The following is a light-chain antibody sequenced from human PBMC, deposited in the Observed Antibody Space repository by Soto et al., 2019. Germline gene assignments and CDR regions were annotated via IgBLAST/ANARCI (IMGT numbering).Light chain of an antibody. Sequence: IVMIQSPESLAVSLGERATFNCKSSQSLLYTSDNRNYLAWYQKKPGQPPKLLIHWASTRESGVPHRFSGSGSGTDFTLTISSVQAEDVAVYYCQQYYSLYTFGQGTRLEI. CDR3: QQYYSLYT. V-gene: IGKV4-1*01. CDR1: QSLLYTSDNRNY. J-gene: IGKJ2*01. CDR2: WAS.